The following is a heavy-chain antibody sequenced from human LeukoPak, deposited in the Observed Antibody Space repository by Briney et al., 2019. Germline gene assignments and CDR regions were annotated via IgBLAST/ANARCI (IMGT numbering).Heavy chain of an antibody. D-gene: IGHD2-2*02. CDR2: IYTSGST. V-gene: IGHV4-4*07. Sequence: SETLSLTCTFSGGSISSYYWSWIRQPAGKGLEWIGRIYTSGSTNYNPSLKSRVTMSVDTSKNQFSLKLSSVTAADTAVYYCAREVVVVPAAIRFDPWGQGTLVTVSS. CDR1: GGSISSYY. J-gene: IGHJ5*02. CDR3: AREVVVVPAAIRFDP.